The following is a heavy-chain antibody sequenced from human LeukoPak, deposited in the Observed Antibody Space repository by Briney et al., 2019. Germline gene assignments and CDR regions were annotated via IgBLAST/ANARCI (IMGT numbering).Heavy chain of an antibody. J-gene: IGHJ4*02. CDR3: ARDQEGFDY. V-gene: IGHV1-46*01. CDR1: GYTFTSNY. CDR2: IYPRDGST. Sequence: ASVKVSCKASGYTFTSNYIHWVRQAPGQGLEWMGMIYPRDGSTSYAQKFQGRVTVTRDTSTSIVHMELSGLRSEDTAVYYCARDQEGFDYWGQGTLVTVFS.